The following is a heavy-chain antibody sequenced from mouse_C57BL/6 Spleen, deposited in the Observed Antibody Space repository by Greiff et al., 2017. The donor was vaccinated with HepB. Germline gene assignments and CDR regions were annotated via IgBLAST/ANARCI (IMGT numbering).Heavy chain of an antibody. Sequence: QVQLQQPGAELVKPGASVKLSCKASGYTFTSYWMQWVKQRPGQGLEWIGEIDPSDSYTNYNQKFKGKATLTVDTSSSTAYMQLSSLTSEDSAVYYCARRGYYDYDLFAYWGQGTLVTVSA. CDR3: ARRGYYDYDLFAY. CDR2: IDPSDSYT. D-gene: IGHD2-4*01. V-gene: IGHV1-50*01. J-gene: IGHJ3*01. CDR1: GYTFTSYW.